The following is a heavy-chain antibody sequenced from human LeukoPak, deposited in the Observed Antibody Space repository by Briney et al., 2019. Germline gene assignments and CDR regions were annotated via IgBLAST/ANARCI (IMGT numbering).Heavy chain of an antibody. D-gene: IGHD6-13*01. CDR3: AKDQQAAAGNYYYHGMDV. J-gene: IGHJ6*02. CDR2: ISYDGSNK. V-gene: IGHV3-30*18. CDR1: GFTFSSYG. Sequence: PGGSLRLSCAASGFTFSSYGMHWVRQAPGKGLEWVAVISYDGSNKYYADSVKGRFTISRDNSKNTLYLQMNSLRAEDTAVYYCAKDQQAAAGNYYYHGMDVWGQGTTVTVSS.